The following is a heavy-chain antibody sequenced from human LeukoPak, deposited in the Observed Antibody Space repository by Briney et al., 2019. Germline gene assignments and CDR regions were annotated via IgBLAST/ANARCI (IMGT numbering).Heavy chain of an antibody. Sequence: RPGRSLRLSCAVSGFTFDDYAMHWVRQVPGKGLEWVSGISWNSGRIDYADSVKGRFTISRDNAKNSLYLQMNSLRPEDTALYYCAKDMINGPRGDSWYFDLWGRGTLVTVSS. J-gene: IGHJ2*01. CDR2: ISWNSGRI. CDR3: AKDMINGPRGDSWYFDL. D-gene: IGHD4-17*01. V-gene: IGHV3-9*01. CDR1: GFTFDDYA.